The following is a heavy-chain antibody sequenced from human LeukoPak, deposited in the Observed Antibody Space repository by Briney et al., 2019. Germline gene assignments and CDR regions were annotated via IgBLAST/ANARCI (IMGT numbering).Heavy chain of an antibody. CDR1: GFTFSSYW. CDR3: AELGITMIGGV. V-gene: IGHV3-74*01. CDR2: INSDGSST. Sequence: GGPLRLSCAASGFTFSSYWMHWVRQAPAKGLVWVSRINSDGSSTSYADSVKGRFTISRDNAKNTLNLQMNSLRAEDTAVYYCAELGITMIGGVWGKGTTVTISS. D-gene: IGHD3-10*02. J-gene: IGHJ6*04.